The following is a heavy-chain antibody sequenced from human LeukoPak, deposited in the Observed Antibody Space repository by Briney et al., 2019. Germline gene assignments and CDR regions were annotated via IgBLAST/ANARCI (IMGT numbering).Heavy chain of an antibody. CDR2: ISGDGGST. CDR1: GFTFDEYA. Sequence: GGSLRLSCAASGFTFDEYAMYWVRQAPGKGPEWVSLISGDGGSTYYADSVKGRFTSSRDNSKNSLYLQMNSLRTEDTALYYCAKTQWLVMSGFDYWGQGTLVTVSS. V-gene: IGHV3-43*02. CDR3: AKTQWLVMSGFDY. D-gene: IGHD6-19*01. J-gene: IGHJ4*02.